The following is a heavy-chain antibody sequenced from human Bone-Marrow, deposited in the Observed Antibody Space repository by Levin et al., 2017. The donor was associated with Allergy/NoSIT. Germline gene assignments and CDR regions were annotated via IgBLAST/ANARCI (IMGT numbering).Heavy chain of an antibody. J-gene: IGHJ4*02. CDR2: IDPHDSYT. CDR3: ARRRGTHGGYFDF. D-gene: IGHD4-23*01. V-gene: IGHV5-10-1*01. Sequence: GESLKISCKVSGFDFSSHWINWVRQVPGKGLEWMGNIDPHDSYTNYSPSFRGHVTVSVDRSINTAYLQLSSLKASDTAIYYCARRRGTHGGYFDFWGQGSLIIVSS. CDR1: GFDFSSHW.